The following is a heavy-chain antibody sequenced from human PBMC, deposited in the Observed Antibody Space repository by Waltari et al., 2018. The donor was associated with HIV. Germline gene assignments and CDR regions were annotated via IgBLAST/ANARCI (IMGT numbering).Heavy chain of an antibody. J-gene: IGHJ4*02. CDR3: ARHPTPFTGYNSFDY. V-gene: IGHV3-33*01. Sequence: QVQLVESGGGVVQPGWSLTLSCAASGLTLRSSGLPVVRQAPGKGLDWVAVIWCDGVNKYYADSVKGRFTISRDNSKNTLYLQMNSLRAEDTAVYYCARHPTPFTGYNSFDYWGQGTLVTVSS. CDR1: GLTLRSSG. D-gene: IGHD5-12*01. CDR2: IWCDGVNK.